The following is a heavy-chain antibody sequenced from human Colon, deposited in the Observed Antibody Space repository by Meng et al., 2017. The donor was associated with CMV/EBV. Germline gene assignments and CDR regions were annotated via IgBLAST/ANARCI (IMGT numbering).Heavy chain of an antibody. CDR3: SRPTAVAGSATDY. D-gene: IGHD6-19*01. Sequence: GESLKISCAASGFKFSESAMYWVRQASGKGLEWVGRIRSKAHNYATTYVESVEGRFTISRDDSKNMLYLEMNSVTTDDTAVYYCSRPTAVAGSATDYWGQGTLVTVSS. CDR1: GFKFSESA. CDR2: IRSKAHNYAT. V-gene: IGHV3-73*01. J-gene: IGHJ4*02.